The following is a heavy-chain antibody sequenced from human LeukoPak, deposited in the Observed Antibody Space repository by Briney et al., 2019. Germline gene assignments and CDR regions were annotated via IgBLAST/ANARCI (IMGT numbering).Heavy chain of an antibody. CDR3: ARWGRWTAQVRYFGY. D-gene: IGHD2-21*02. CDR2: IKQDGSEK. J-gene: IGHJ4*02. Sequence: PGGSLRLSCAASGFMFSSYWMSWVRQAPGKGLEWVANIKQDGSEKYYMESVKGRFTISRDNAKNSLYLQMNSLRAEDTAVYYCARWGRWTAQVRYFGYWGQGTLVTVSS. CDR1: GFMFSSYW. V-gene: IGHV3-7*01.